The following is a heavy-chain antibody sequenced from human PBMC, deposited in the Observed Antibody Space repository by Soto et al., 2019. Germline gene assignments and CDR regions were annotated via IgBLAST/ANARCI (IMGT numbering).Heavy chain of an antibody. CDR3: ARRAAMSQYNWFDP. D-gene: IGHD5-18*01. Sequence: SETLSLTCTVSGGSISSGGYYWSWIRQHPGKGLEWIGYIYYSGSTYYNPSLKSRVTISVDTSKNQFSLKLSSVTAADTAVYYCARRAAMSQYNWFDPWGQGTLVTVSS. V-gene: IGHV4-31*03. J-gene: IGHJ5*02. CDR2: IYYSGST. CDR1: GGSISSGGYY.